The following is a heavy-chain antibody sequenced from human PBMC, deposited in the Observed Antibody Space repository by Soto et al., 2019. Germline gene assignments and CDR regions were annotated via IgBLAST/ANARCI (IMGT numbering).Heavy chain of an antibody. Sequence: PSETLSLTCAVYGGSFSGYYWSWIRQPPGKGLEWIGEINHSGSTNYNPSLKRRVTISVDTSKNQFSLKLSSVTAADTAVYYCARRGIVVVPAAHASNWFDPWGQGTLVTVSS. CDR2: INHSGST. CDR1: GGSFSGYY. D-gene: IGHD2-2*01. CDR3: ARRGIVVVPAAHASNWFDP. V-gene: IGHV4-34*01. J-gene: IGHJ5*02.